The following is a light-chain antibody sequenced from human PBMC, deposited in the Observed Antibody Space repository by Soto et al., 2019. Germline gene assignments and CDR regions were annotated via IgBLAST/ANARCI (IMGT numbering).Light chain of an antibody. Sequence: STVTKPASLSGSPGQSITISCTGTSSDVGGYNYVSWYQQHPGKAPKLMIYEVSNRPSGVSNRFSGSKSGNTASLTISGLQAEDEADYYCSSYTSSSSYVFRTGTKVTVL. CDR1: SSDVGGYNY. J-gene: IGLJ1*01. CDR3: SSYTSSSSYV. CDR2: EVS. V-gene: IGLV2-14*01.